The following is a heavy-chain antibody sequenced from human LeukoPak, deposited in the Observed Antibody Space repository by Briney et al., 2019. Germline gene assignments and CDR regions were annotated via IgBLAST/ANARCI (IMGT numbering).Heavy chain of an antibody. V-gene: IGHV3-30-3*01. Sequence: GGSLRLSCAASGFTFSSYAMHWVRQAPGKGLEWVAVISYDGSNKYYADSVKGRFTISRDNSKNTLYLQMNSLRAEDTAVYYCARERWELLGPRYYYYGMDVWGQGTTVTVSS. J-gene: IGHJ6*02. CDR2: ISYDGSNK. D-gene: IGHD2-15*01. CDR3: ARERWELLGPRYYYYGMDV. CDR1: GFTFSSYA.